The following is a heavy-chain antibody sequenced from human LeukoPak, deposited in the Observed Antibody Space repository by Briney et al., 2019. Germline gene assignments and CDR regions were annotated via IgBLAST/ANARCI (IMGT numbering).Heavy chain of an antibody. V-gene: IGHV4-34*01. CDR2: INHSGST. CDR3: ARAERQYYYDSSGYYKGYYFDY. J-gene: IGHJ4*02. Sequence: PSETLTLTCAVYGGSFSGYYWSWTRQPPGKGLEWIGEINHSGSTNYNPSLKSRVTISVDTSRNQFSLKLSSVTAADTAVYYCARAERQYYYDSSGYYKGYYFDYWGQGTLVTVSS. D-gene: IGHD3-22*01. CDR1: GGSFSGYY.